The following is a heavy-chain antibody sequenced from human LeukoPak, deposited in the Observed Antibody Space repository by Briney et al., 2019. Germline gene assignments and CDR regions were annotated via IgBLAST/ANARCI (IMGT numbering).Heavy chain of an antibody. Sequence: GRSLRLSRAASGFTFSGYAMSRIRQAAGTEREAVSAIGSSGGSTYYADSGTGRFTISRDNSKNTLYSQRNSVSAEDTAVYYCAKDGRYYDSSGWYGYCDYWGQATLVSDCS. V-gene: IGHV3-23*01. CDR3: AKDGRYYDSSGWYGYCDY. J-gene: IGHJ4*02. D-gene: IGHD3-22*01. CDR1: GFTFSGYA. CDR2: IGSSGGST.